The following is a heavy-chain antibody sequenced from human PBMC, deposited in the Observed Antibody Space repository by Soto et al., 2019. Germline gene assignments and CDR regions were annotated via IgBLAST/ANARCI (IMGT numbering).Heavy chain of an antibody. CDR1: GFTFSSYG. J-gene: IGHJ4*02. D-gene: IGHD2-8*01. Sequence: VQLVESGGGVVQPGRSLRLSCAASGFTFSSYGMHWVRQAPGKGLEWVAVISYDGSNKYYADSVKGRFTISRDNSKNTLYLQMNSLRAEDTAVYYCAKETKWLPDYWGQGTLVTVSS. V-gene: IGHV3-30*18. CDR3: AKETKWLPDY. CDR2: ISYDGSNK.